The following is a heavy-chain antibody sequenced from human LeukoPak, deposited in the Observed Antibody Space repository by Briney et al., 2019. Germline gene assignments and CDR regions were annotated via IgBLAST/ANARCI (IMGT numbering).Heavy chain of an antibody. V-gene: IGHV3-48*03. CDR3: ARARIAAPLLDY. D-gene: IGHD6-13*01. CDR2: ISDHGKSR. CDR1: GFTFSSYW. Sequence: TGGSLRLSCAASGFTFSSYWMHWVRQAPGKGLEWVSYISDHGKSRNYVDSVKGRFAISRDNAKNSLYLQMNSLRVEDTAVYFCARARIAAPLLDYWGQGSLVTVSS. J-gene: IGHJ4*02.